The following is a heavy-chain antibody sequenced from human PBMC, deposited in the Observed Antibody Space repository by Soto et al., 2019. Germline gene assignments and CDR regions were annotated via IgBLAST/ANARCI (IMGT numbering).Heavy chain of an antibody. Sequence: QITLKESGPTLVKPTQTLTLTCTFSGFSLSTRGVGVGWIRQPPGKALEWLALIYWDAFKHYSPSLESRLTIREDTAKNQVVLTMTNVDPVDTATYYCAHKGGGDRILDYWGQGTLVTVSS. J-gene: IGHJ4*02. CDR3: AHKGGGDRILDY. D-gene: IGHD3-16*01. CDR1: GFSLSTRGVG. CDR2: IYWDAFK. V-gene: IGHV2-5*02.